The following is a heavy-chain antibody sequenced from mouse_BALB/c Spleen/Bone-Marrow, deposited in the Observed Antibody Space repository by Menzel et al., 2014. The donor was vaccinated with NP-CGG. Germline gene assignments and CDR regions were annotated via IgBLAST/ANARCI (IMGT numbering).Heavy chain of an antibody. CDR3: ARGTTVVSYYAMDY. CDR1: GFNIKDTY. CDR2: IDPANGYT. Sequence: EVQLQQSGAELVKPGASVKLSCTASGFNIKDTYMHWVKQRPEQGLEWIGRIDPANGYTKFDPKFQGKATITADTSSNTAYLQLSNLTSEDTVVYYCARGTTVVSYYAMDYWSQGTSVTVSS. J-gene: IGHJ4*01. D-gene: IGHD1-1*01. V-gene: IGHV14-3*02.